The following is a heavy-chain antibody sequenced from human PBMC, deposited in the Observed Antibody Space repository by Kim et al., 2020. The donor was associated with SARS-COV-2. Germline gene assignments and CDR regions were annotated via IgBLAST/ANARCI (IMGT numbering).Heavy chain of an antibody. CDR3: ASPFQWRESFDI. V-gene: IGHV1-69*13. J-gene: IGHJ3*02. Sequence: SVKVSCKASGVTFSSYAISWVRQAPGQGLEWMGGIIPIFGTANYAQKFQGRVTFTADESTSTAYMELSSLRSEDTAVYYCASPFQWRESFDIWGQGTLVPLSS. D-gene: IGHD6-19*01. CDR1: GVTFSSYA. CDR2: IIPIFGTA.